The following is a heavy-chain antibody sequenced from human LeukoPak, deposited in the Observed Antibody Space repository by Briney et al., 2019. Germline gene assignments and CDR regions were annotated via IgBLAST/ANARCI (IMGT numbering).Heavy chain of an antibody. CDR3: ARMQYSYGPLPSCDAFDI. V-gene: IGHV2-70*11. CDR1: GFSLSTSGMC. D-gene: IGHD5-18*01. J-gene: IGHJ3*02. CDR2: IDWDDDK. Sequence: SGPALVKPTQTLTLTCTFSGFSLSTSGMCVSWIRQPPGKALEWLARIDWDDDKYYSTSLKTRLTISKDTSKNQVVLTMTNMDPVDTATYYCARMQYSYGPLPSCDAFDIWGQGTMVTVSS.